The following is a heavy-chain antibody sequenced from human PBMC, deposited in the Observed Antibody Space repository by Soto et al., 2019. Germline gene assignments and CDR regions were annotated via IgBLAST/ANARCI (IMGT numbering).Heavy chain of an antibody. CDR3: VQSRCGGDCLQSYSSHSYYGLDV. D-gene: IGHD2-21*02. J-gene: IGHJ6*02. CDR1: GFSLSTTGVG. V-gene: IGHV2-5*02. CDR2: IYWDDDK. Sequence: QITLKESGPTLVKPTQTLTLTCTFSGFSLSTTGVGVGWIRQPPGKTLEWLALIYWDDDKRYNPSLNSRLTITTDTSKKQVVLARTIMDPVDTATFYCVQSRCGGDCLQSYSSHSYYGLDVWGQGTTVTVSS.